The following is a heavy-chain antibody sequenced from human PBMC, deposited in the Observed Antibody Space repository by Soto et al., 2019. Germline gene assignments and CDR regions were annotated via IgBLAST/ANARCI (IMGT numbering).Heavy chain of an antibody. CDR1: GGTFSSYA. CDR2: IIPIFGTA. J-gene: IGHJ4*02. V-gene: IGHV1-69*13. D-gene: IGHD4-17*01. CDR3: ARSGMTTVTPDY. Sequence: SVKVSCKASGGTFSSYAISWVRQAPGQGLEWMGGIIPIFGTANYAQKFQGRVTITADESTSTAYMELSSLRSEDTAAYYCARSGMTTVTPDYRGQGTLVTVSS.